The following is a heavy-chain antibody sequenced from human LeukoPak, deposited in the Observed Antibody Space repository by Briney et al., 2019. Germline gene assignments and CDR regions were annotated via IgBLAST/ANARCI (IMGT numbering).Heavy chain of an antibody. Sequence: PGGSLRLSCAVSGFTFSSYAMHWVRQAPGKGLGWVAIILYDGSKEYYADSVRGRFTISRDNSKNTLYLQMNSLRPEDTAVYYCARDRGLLDGSSGWYFDYWGQGTLVTVSS. D-gene: IGHD6-19*01. CDR1: GFTFSSYA. V-gene: IGHV3-30-3*01. CDR3: ARDRGLLDGSSGWYFDY. J-gene: IGHJ4*02. CDR2: ILYDGSKE.